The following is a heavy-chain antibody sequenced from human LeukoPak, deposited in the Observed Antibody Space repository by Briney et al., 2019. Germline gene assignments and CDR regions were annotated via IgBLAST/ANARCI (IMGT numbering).Heavy chain of an antibody. V-gene: IGHV3-9*03. CDR2: ISWNSGSI. Sequence: PGGSLRLSCAASGFTFDDYAMHWVRQAPGKGLEWVSGISWNSGSIGYADSVKGRFTVSRDNAKNSLYLQMNSLRAEDVALYYCAKGDVSVSGWVSDWGQGTLVTVSS. CDR1: GFTFDDYA. CDR3: AKGDVSVSGWVSD. D-gene: IGHD5/OR15-5a*01. J-gene: IGHJ4*02.